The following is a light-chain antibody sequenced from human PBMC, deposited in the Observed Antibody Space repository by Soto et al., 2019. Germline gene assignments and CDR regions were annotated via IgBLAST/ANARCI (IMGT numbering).Light chain of an antibody. Sequence: QSVLTQPVSVSASPGQSITISCAGTSSDIGRFDYVSWYQHHPGNAPKLVISAVSRRSSGISDRFSGSKSGNTATLTISGLQAEDEADYCCAAYPTSTPQVFGGGTKLTVL. CDR2: AVS. CDR3: AAYPTSTPQV. J-gene: IGLJ3*02. CDR1: SSDIGRFDY. V-gene: IGLV2-14*01.